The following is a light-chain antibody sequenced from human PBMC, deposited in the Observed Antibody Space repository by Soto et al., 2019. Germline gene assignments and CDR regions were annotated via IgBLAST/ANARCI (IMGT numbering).Light chain of an antibody. J-gene: IGKJ4*01. CDR3: QQYNNYPLT. V-gene: IGKV3D-15*01. Sequence: EIVLTQSPGTLSLSPGERATLSCRASQSVTSNLAWYQQRPGQAPRLLIYGASSRATGIPDRFSGSGSGTEFTLTISSLQPDDFATYYCQQYNNYPLTFGGGTKVDIK. CDR2: GAS. CDR1: QSVTSN.